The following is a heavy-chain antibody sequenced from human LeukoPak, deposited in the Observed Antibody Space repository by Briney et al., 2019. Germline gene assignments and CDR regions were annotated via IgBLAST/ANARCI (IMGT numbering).Heavy chain of an antibody. D-gene: IGHD6-13*01. J-gene: IGHJ4*02. CDR3: ARALRRGLAAAGLDY. CDR2: INPSGGGT. V-gene: IGHV1-46*01. CDR1: GYTFTSYS. Sequence: ASVKVSCKASGYTFTSYSMHWVRLAPGQGLEWMGLINPSGGGTSYPQKFQGRVTVTRDTSTSTVYMELSSLRSEDTAVCYCARALRRGLAAAGLDYWGQGTLVTVSS.